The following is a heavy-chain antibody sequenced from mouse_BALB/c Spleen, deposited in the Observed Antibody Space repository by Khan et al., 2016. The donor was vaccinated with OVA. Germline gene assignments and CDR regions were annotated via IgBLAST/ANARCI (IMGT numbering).Heavy chain of an antibody. V-gene: IGHV1S81*02. D-gene: IGHD1-1*02. Sequence: VQLQQSGAELVKPGASVKLSCKASGYTFTSYHIYWVKQRPGQGLEWIGGINPSNGGTYFNEKFESKATLTVDKSSSTASMQVSSLASEDSAVYYGTRAGWAAFAYWGQGTLVTVSA. J-gene: IGHJ3*01. CDR2: INPSNGGT. CDR1: GYTFTSYH. CDR3: TRAGWAAFAY.